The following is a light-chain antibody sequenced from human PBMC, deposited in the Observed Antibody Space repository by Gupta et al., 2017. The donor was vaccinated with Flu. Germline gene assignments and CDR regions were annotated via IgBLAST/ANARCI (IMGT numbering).Light chain of an antibody. CDR2: DVS. CDR3: QQRRSWPLT. CDR1: QSVSSD. V-gene: IGKV3-11*01. J-gene: IGKJ4*01. Sequence: EIVLTQSPATLSLSPGERATLSCRASQSVSSDLAWYQQKPGQAPSLLIYDVSNRATGIPARFSGSGSGTDFTLTISSLEPEDFAVYYCQQRRSWPLTFGGGTKVEIK.